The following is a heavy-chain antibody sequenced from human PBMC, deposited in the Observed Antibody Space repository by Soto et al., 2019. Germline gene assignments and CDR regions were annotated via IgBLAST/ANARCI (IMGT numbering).Heavy chain of an antibody. Sequence: GAPVKVSSKASGYSITSCSISWVRQAPGQGLEWMGWISAYNGNTNYAQQLQGRVTVTTDTSTSTAYMELRSLRSDDTAVYYCARVIAAAVDFDYWGQGTLVTVSS. CDR3: ARVIAAAVDFDY. CDR2: ISAYNGNT. J-gene: IGHJ4*02. D-gene: IGHD6-13*01. CDR1: GYSITSCS. V-gene: IGHV1-18*01.